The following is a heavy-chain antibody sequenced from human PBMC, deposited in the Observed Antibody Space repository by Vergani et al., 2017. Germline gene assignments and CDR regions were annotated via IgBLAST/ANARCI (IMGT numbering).Heavy chain of an antibody. D-gene: IGHD3-16*02. Sequence: QIQLQESGPGLVKPSETLSLTCSVSGYSISRGFYWAWIRQTPEKGLEWIGGMFHTGEASNSPSLQSRVAFSMDTSKNQFSLQLTSLTAADPAVYFGGVIMVRSPRPDNWFDAWGRGTLVTVSS. CDR3: GVIMVRSPRPDNWFDA. J-gene: IGHJ5*02. V-gene: IGHV4-38-2*02. CDR2: MFHTGEA. CDR1: GYSISRGFY.